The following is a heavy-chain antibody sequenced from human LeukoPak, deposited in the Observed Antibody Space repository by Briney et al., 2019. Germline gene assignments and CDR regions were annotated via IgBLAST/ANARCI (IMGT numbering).Heavy chain of an antibody. J-gene: IGHJ4*02. CDR1: GFTFSSYS. CDR3: ARDHVDCSGGSCYSGWRNY. Sequence: GGSLRLSCAASGFTFSSYSINWVRQAPGKGLEWVSCISSSSSTIYYADSVKGRFTISRDNAKNSLYLQMNSLRAEDTAVYYCARDHVDCSGGSCYSGWRNYWGQGTLVTVSS. CDR2: ISSSSSTI. V-gene: IGHV3-48*04. D-gene: IGHD2-15*01.